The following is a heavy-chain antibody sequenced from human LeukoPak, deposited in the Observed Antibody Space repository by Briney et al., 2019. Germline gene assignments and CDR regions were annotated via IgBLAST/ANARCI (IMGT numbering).Heavy chain of an antibody. V-gene: IGHV5-51*01. CDR1: GYSFTTYW. J-gene: IGHJ4*02. Sequence: GESLQISCKGSGYSFTTYWIGWVRQMPGKGLEWMGIIYPGDSDTRYSPSFRGQVTISADKSIGTAYLQWSSLKASDTAMYYCARRDSSSGVDYWGQGTLVTVSS. D-gene: IGHD6-6*01. CDR3: ARRDSSSGVDY. CDR2: IYPGDSDT.